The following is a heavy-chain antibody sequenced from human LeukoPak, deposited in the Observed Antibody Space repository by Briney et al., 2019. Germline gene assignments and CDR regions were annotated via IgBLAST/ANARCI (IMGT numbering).Heavy chain of an antibody. J-gene: IGHJ3*02. D-gene: IGHD6-19*01. CDR2: IYNSGNT. CDR1: GGSISSYY. CDR3: ARDQVGVAVAGGAFDI. V-gene: IGHV4-59*12. Sequence: SETLSLTCTVSGGSISSYYWTWIRQTPGKGLEWIGYIYNSGNTNYNPSLKSRVTISVDTSKNQFSLKLSSVTAADTAVYYCARDQVGVAVAGGAFDIWGQGTMVTVSS.